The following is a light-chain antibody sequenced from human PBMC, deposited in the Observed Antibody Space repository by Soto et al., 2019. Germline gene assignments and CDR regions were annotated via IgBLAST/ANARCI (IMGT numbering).Light chain of an antibody. V-gene: IGLV3-25*02. Sequence: SYDLTQPPSVSVSPGQTARITCSGDALPKQYAYWYQQKPGQAPVLVIYKDSERPSGIPERFSGSSSGTTVTLTISGVQAEDEADYYCQSADSSGTYYVFGPGTKVTVL. J-gene: IGLJ1*01. CDR3: QSADSSGTYYV. CDR2: KDS. CDR1: ALPKQY.